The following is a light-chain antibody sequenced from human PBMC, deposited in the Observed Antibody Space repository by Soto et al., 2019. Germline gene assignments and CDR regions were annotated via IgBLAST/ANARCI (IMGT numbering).Light chain of an antibody. CDR2: GTS. Sequence: EIVMTQSRVTLSLSTGERATLPYRASQNISRSLAWYQQKPGQGPSLLIYGTSTRAGGVPARFSGGGSGTEFTLTITSLQSEDFAVYYCHQYNGWPRTFGQGTKVDIK. J-gene: IGKJ1*01. CDR1: QNISRS. V-gene: IGKV3-15*01. CDR3: HQYNGWPRT.